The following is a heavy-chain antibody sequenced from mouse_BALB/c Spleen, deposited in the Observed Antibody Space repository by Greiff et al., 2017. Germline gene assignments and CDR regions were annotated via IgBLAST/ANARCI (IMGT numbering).Heavy chain of an antibody. CDR3: ARSRLYFDY. CDR2: IYPGDGDT. J-gene: IGHJ2*01. CDR1: GYAFSSYW. D-gene: IGHD3-2*02. Sequence: QVQLQQSGAELVRPGSSVKISCKASGYAFSSYWMNWVEQRPGQGLEWIGQIYPGDGDTNYNGKFKGKATLTADKSSSTAYMQLSSLTSEDSAVYFCARSRLYFDYWGQGTTLTVSS. V-gene: IGHV1-80*01.